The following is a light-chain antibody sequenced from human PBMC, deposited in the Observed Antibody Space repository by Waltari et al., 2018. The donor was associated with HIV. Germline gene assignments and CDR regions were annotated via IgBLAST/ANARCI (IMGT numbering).Light chain of an antibody. Sequence: QSALTQPASVSGSPGQSITISCTGTSSDVGSYNLVSWYQQHPGKPPKLMIYEVSKRPSGVSNRFSGSKSGNTASLTISGLQAEDEADYYCCAYAGSSTPVVFGGGTKLTVL. CDR2: EVS. V-gene: IGLV2-23*02. CDR1: SSDVGSYNL. CDR3: CAYAGSSTPVV. J-gene: IGLJ2*01.